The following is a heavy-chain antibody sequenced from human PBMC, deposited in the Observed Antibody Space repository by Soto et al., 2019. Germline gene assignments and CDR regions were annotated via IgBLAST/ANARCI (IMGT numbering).Heavy chain of an antibody. CDR3: ARGDCSSTSCHPISYYYYYGMYV. J-gene: IGHJ6*02. Sequence: ASVKVSCKASGYAFTSYYMHWVRQAPGQGLEWMGIINPSGGSTSYAQKFQGRVTMTRDTSTSTVYMELSSLRSVDTAVYYCARGDCSSTSCHPISYYYYYGMYVWG. CDR1: GYAFTSYY. V-gene: IGHV1-46*01. D-gene: IGHD2-2*01. CDR2: INPSGGST.